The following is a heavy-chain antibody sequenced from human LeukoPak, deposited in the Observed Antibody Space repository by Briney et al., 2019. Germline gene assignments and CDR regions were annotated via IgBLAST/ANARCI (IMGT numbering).Heavy chain of an antibody. CDR2: INPSGGDT. D-gene: IGHD1-14*01. V-gene: IGHV1-46*01. CDR3: ARGVMDNLRFDY. CDR1: GYTFTSYY. Sequence: GASVKVSCKASGYTFTSYYMHWVRQAPGQGLEWMGIINPSGGDTSYAQKFQGRLTMTRDTSTNTVYMELTSLRSEDTAVYYYARGVMDNLRFDYWGQGTLVTVSS. J-gene: IGHJ4*02.